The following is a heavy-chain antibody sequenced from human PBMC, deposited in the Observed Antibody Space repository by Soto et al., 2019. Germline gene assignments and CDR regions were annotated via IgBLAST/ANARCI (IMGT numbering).Heavy chain of an antibody. CDR1: GWSFSGYY. D-gene: IGHD3-3*01. Sequence: TLSLTCAVYGWSFSGYYWSWIRQPPGKGLEWIGEINHSGSTNYNPSLKSRVTISVDTSKNQFSLKLSSVTAADTAVYYCAREGITIFGVVRSYYYYGMDVCGQGTTVPV. J-gene: IGHJ6*02. CDR2: INHSGST. CDR3: AREGITIFGVVRSYYYYGMDV. V-gene: IGHV4-34*01.